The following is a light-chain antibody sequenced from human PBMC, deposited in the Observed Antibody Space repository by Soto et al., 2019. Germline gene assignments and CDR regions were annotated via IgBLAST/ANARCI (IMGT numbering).Light chain of an antibody. CDR2: GAS. V-gene: IGKV3-15*01. J-gene: IGKJ1*01. CDR1: QSVDIN. Sequence: DILMTQSPATLSVSPGERATLSCMASQSVDINLAWYVQNPGQAPRLVIYGASTRATGIPARYSGSGSGTEFSLTTSCLQDEESAVYYCHQYNNWPTTFGQGTKV. CDR3: HQYNNWPTT.